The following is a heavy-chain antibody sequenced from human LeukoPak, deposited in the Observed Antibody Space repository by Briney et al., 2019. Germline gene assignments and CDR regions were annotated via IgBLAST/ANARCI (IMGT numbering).Heavy chain of an antibody. D-gene: IGHD2-2*01. Sequence: PSETLSLTCAVYGGSFSGYYWSWIRQPPGKGLEWNGEINHSGSTNYNPSLKSRVTISVDTSKNQFSLKLSSVTAADTAVYYCRSLGVVPAATHAFDIWGQGTMVTVSS. CDR2: INHSGST. V-gene: IGHV4-34*01. CDR3: RSLGVVPAATHAFDI. J-gene: IGHJ3*02. CDR1: GGSFSGYY.